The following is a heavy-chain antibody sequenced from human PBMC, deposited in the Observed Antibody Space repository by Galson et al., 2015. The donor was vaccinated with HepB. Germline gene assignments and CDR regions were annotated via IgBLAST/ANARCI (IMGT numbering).Heavy chain of an antibody. CDR3: ATADYSNHVYNWFDP. CDR2: FDPEDGET. D-gene: IGHD4-11*01. V-gene: IGHV1-24*01. CDR1: GYSLTELS. J-gene: IGHJ5*02. Sequence: SVKVSCKVFGYSLTELSMHWVRQTPGKGLEWMGGFDPEDGETIYAQKFQGRVNMTEDTSTDTVYMELSSLRSEDTAVYYCATADYSNHVYNWFDPWGQGTLVIVSS.